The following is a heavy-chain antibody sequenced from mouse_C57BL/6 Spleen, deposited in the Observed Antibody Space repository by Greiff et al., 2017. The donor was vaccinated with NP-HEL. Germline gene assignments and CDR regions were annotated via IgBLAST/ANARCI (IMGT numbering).Heavy chain of an antibody. CDR1: GYTFTDYE. Sequence: QVQLQQSGAELVRPGASVTLSCKASGYTFTDYEMHWVKQTPVHGLEWIGAIDPETGGTAYNQKFKGKAILTADKSSSKAYMELRSLTSEDSAVSFCTPQLRNFYVWGIGTTVTVSS. D-gene: IGHD1-1*01. V-gene: IGHV1-15*01. CDR3: TPQLRNFYV. CDR2: IDPETGGT. J-gene: IGHJ1*03.